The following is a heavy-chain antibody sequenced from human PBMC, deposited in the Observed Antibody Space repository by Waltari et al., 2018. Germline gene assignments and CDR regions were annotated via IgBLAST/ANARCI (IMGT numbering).Heavy chain of an antibody. Sequence: QVQLVESGGGVVQPGRSLRLSCAASGFVFSTYAMHWVRQAPGKGLEWLAVLSYYGSNKHYTDSLKGRFTISRDNSKNTMYRQMDSLRTDDTAVYYCARENRQWLAPEPYYFDYWGRGTLVTVTS. J-gene: IGHJ4*02. CDR2: LSYYGSNK. V-gene: IGHV3-30*04. D-gene: IGHD6-19*01. CDR3: ARENRQWLAPEPYYFDY. CDR1: GFVFSTYA.